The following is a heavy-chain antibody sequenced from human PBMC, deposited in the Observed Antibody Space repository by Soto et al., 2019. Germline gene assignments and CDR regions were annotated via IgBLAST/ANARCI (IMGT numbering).Heavy chain of an antibody. CDR2: ISTYSVDT. CDR1: GYTFFTYD. D-gene: IGHD3-9*01. CDR3: SMHHGSTITENWFDP. Sequence: QVHLVQSGVEVKTPGASVKVSCQASGYTFFTYDISWVRQAPGPELEWMGWISTYSVDTKYSQKFQGRVTMTTDTSTTTAYLELRSLRSDDTAVYYCSMHHGSTITENWFDPRGQGTLVNFSS. J-gene: IGHJ5*02. V-gene: IGHV1-18*01.